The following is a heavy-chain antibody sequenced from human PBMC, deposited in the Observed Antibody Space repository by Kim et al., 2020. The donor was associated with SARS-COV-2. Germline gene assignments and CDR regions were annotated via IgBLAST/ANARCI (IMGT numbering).Heavy chain of an antibody. CDR1: GGSISSSSYY. CDR2: IYYSGST. V-gene: IGHV4-39*01. CDR3: AKGYYDILTGGSYYFDY. Sequence: SETLSLTCTVSGGSISSSSYYWGWIRQPPGKGLEWIGSIYYSGSTYYNPSLKSRVTISVDTSKNQFSLKLSSVTAADTAVYYCAKGYYDILTGGSYYFDYWGQGTLVTVSS. D-gene: IGHD3-9*01. J-gene: IGHJ4*02.